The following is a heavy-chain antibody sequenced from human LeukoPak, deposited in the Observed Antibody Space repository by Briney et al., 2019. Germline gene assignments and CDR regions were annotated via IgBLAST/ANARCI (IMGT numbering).Heavy chain of an antibody. CDR1: GGSFSGYY. CDR2: INHSGTT. J-gene: IGHJ4*02. D-gene: IGHD3-3*01. Sequence: SETLSLTCAVYGGSFSGYYWRWIRQPPEKGLEGIGEINHSGTTNSNPSLKSRVTISVDTSKDQFSLKLSSVTAADTAVYYCARTQVWSGYYPYYFDYWGQGALVTVSS. CDR3: ARTQVWSGYYPYYFDY. V-gene: IGHV4-34*01.